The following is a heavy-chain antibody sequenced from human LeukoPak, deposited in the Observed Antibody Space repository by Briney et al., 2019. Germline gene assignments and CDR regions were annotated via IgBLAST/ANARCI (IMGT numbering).Heavy chain of an antibody. J-gene: IGHJ4*02. V-gene: IGHV3-21*01. CDR2: ISSSSSYI. D-gene: IGHD4-23*01. CDR1: GFTFSSYS. CDR3: ARVAAGYSVNYFDY. Sequence: PGGSLRLSCAAPGFTFSSYSMNWVRQAPGKGLEWVSSISSSSSYIYYADSVKGRFTISKDNAKNSLYLQMNSLRDEDTAVYYCARVAAGYSVNYFDYWGQGTLVTVSS.